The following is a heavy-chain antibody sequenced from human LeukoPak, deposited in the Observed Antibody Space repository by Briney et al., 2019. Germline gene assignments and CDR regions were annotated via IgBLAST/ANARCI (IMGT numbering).Heavy chain of an antibody. CDR3: AREGSDAGYNSFDY. CDR1: SGSMNNYY. D-gene: IGHD5-24*01. J-gene: IGHJ4*02. CDR2: IYYSGNT. V-gene: IGHV4-59*01. Sequence: PSETLSLTCSVSSGSMNNYYWNWIRQPPGKGLEWIGYIYYSGNTNYNPSLKSRVTISVDTSKNQISLKLTSVTAADTAVYYCAREGSDAGYNSFDYWGQGTLVTVSS.